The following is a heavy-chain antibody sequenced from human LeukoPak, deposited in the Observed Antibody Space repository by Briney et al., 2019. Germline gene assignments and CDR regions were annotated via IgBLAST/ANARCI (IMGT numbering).Heavy chain of an antibody. Sequence: SGGSLRLSCAASGFTFSDYYMSWIRQAPGKGLEWVSFISSSGSTTFYANSVKGRFTISRDNAKNSLYLQMNSLRADDTAMYYCARDMYYGSGTPMQFGMDVWGQGTAVIVSS. CDR2: ISSSGSTT. J-gene: IGHJ6*02. CDR1: GFTFSDYY. V-gene: IGHV3-11*01. D-gene: IGHD3-10*01. CDR3: ARDMYYGSGTPMQFGMDV.